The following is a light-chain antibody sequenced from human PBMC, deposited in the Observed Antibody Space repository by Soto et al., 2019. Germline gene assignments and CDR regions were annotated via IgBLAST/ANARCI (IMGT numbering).Light chain of an antibody. V-gene: IGLV2-14*01. CDR3: SSYTSSITYV. CDR1: SSDVGGYNY. CDR2: EVS. Sequence: QSALTQPASVSGSPGQSITISCTGTSSDVGGYNYVSWYQQHPGQAPKLMIYEVSNRPSGVSNRFSGSKSGNTASLTISGLQAEAEADYYCSSYTSSITYVFGTGTNLTVL. J-gene: IGLJ1*01.